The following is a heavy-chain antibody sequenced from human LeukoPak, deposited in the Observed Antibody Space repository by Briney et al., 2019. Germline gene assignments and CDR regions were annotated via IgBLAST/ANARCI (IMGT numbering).Heavy chain of an antibody. Sequence: GGSLRLSCAASGFTFSSYWTGWVRQAPGKGLEWVAVISYDGSNKYYADSVKGRFTISRDNSKNTLYLQMNSLRAEDTAVYYCAKDKYYFDYWGQGTLVTVSS. CDR2: ISYDGSNK. CDR1: GFTFSSYW. CDR3: AKDKYYFDY. V-gene: IGHV3-30*18. J-gene: IGHJ4*02.